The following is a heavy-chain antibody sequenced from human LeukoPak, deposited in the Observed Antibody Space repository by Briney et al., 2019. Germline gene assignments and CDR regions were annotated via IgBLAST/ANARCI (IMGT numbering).Heavy chain of an antibody. CDR3: ARLGATNWAYYFDY. D-gene: IGHD7-27*01. CDR2: ISSSISIT. Sequence: GGSLRLSCAASGFTFSSYEMNWVRQAPGKGLEWISYISSSISITSYADSVKGRFTISRDNAKNSLYLQLNRLRDEDTAVYYCARLGATNWAYYFDYWGQGTLVTVSS. J-gene: IGHJ4*02. CDR1: GFTFSSYE. V-gene: IGHV3-48*03.